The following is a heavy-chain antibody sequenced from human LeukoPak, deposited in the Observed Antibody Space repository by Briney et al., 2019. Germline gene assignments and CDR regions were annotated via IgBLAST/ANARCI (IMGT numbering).Heavy chain of an antibody. V-gene: IGHV4-59*02. CDR3: ARDGVAGGFDY. D-gene: IGHD6-19*01. J-gene: IGHJ4*02. CDR1: GGSVSSYY. Sequence: PSETLSLTCTLSGGSVSSYYGNWSPRAPGKGREAFGDSHHSGSTNHNSSLKSRVTISVDTSKTQYSLKLSSVTAADTAVYYCARDGVAGGFDYWGQGTLVTVSS. CDR2: SHHSGST.